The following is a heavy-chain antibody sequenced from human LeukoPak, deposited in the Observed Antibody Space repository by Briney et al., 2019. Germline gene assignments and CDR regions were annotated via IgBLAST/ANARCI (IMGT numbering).Heavy chain of an antibody. CDR2: ISWNSGSI. CDR3: AKPQDYDSSGYPPNAFDI. D-gene: IGHD3-22*01. V-gene: IGHV3-9*01. Sequence: GGSLRLSCTASGFTFDDYAMHWVRQAPGKGLEWVSGISWNSGSIGYADSVKGRFTISRDNSKNTLYLQMNSLRAEDTAVYYCAKPQDYDSSGYPPNAFDIWGQGTMVTVSS. J-gene: IGHJ3*02. CDR1: GFTFDDYA.